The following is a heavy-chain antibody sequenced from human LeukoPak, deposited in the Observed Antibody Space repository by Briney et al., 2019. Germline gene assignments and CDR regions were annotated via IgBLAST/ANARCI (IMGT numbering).Heavy chain of an antibody. CDR3: AKWGDYDILTGYYDPDY. CDR1: GFTFTNYA. Sequence: GGSLRLSCAASGFTFTNYAMYWVRQAPGKGLEWVSAVSGRDDSTYYADSVKGRFTISRDTSKNTLFLQMNGLRAEDTAVYYCAKWGDYDILTGYYDPDYWGQGTLVTVSS. V-gene: IGHV3-23*01. J-gene: IGHJ4*02. D-gene: IGHD3-9*01. CDR2: VSGRDDST.